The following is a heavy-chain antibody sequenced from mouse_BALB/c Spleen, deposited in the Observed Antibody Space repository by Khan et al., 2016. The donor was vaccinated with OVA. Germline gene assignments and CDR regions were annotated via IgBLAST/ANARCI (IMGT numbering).Heavy chain of an antibody. CDR1: GFSLTSYG. J-gene: IGHJ4*01. D-gene: IGHD1-1*02. CDR3: AKFDGSFYAMDY. V-gene: IGHV2-3*01. CDR2: IWGDGNT. Sequence: VKLLESGPGLVAPSQSLSITCTVSGFSLTSYGVNWVRQPPGKGLEWLGVIWGDGNTNYHSALISRLSISKDNSKSKVFLKLNSLQTDDTATYYCAKFDGSFYAMDYWGQGTSVTVSS.